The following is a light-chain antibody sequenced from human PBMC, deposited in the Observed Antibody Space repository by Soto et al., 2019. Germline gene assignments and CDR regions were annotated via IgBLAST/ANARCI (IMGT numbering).Light chain of an antibody. V-gene: IGLV1-40*01. CDR3: QSYDSNLSGSGV. CDR2: GNS. CDR1: SSNIGAGYD. J-gene: IGLJ2*01. Sequence: QSVLTQPPSVSGAPGQRVTISCTGSSSNIGAGYDVHWYQQLPGTAPKLLIYGNSNRPSGVPDRFSGSKSGTSASLAITGLQAEDESDYYCQSYDSNLSGSGVFGGGTKVTVL.